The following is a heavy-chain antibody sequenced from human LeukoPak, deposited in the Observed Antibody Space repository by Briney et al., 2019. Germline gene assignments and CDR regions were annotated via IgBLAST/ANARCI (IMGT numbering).Heavy chain of an antibody. Sequence: GGSLRLSCAASGFTFSSYGMHWVRQAPGKGLEWVAVISYDGSNKYYADSVKGRFTISRDNSKNTLYLQMNSLRAEDTAVYYCAKGLYYYDSSGALDAFDIWGQGTMVTVSS. CDR1: GFTFSSYG. CDR3: AKGLYYYDSSGALDAFDI. J-gene: IGHJ3*02. D-gene: IGHD3-22*01. V-gene: IGHV3-30*18. CDR2: ISYDGSNK.